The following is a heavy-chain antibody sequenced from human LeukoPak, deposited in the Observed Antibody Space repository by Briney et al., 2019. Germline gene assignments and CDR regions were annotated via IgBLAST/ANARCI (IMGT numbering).Heavy chain of an antibody. CDR2: ISSSSSYI. CDR1: GFTFSSYS. CDR3: ARDQAVAELGRAFDI. D-gene: IGHD6-19*01. J-gene: IGHJ3*02. V-gene: IGHV3-21*01. Sequence: GGSLRLSCAASGFTFSSYSMNWVRQAPGKGLEWVSSISSSSSYIYYADSVKGRFTISRDNAKNSLYLQMNSLRAENTAVYYCARDQAVAELGRAFDIWGQGTMVTVSS.